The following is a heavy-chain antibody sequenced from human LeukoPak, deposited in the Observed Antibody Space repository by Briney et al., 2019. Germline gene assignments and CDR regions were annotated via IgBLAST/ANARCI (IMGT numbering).Heavy chain of an antibody. V-gene: IGHV3-53*01. CDR2: IYSGGRT. CDR3: AIYDSSGYYNY. Sequence: PGGSLRRSCAASGFTVSSNDMSWVRQAPGKGLEWVSVIYSGGRTFYADSVKGRFTISRDNSKNTLYLQMNSLRAEDTAVYYCAIYDSSGYYNYWGQGTLVTVSS. J-gene: IGHJ4*02. D-gene: IGHD3-22*01. CDR1: GFTVSSND.